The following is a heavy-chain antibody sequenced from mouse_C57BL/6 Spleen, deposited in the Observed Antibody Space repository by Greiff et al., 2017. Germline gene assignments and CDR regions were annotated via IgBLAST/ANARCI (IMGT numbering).Heavy chain of an antibody. CDR1: GYTFTDYY. V-gene: IGHV1-26*01. CDR2: INPNNGGT. Sequence: VQLQQSGPELVKPGASVKISCKASGYTFTDYYMNWVKQSHGKSLEWIGDINPNNGGTSYNQKFKGKATLTVDKSSSTAYMELRSLTSEDSAVYYCARSDGNDLGFAYWGQGTLVTVSA. J-gene: IGHJ3*01. CDR3: ARSDGNDLGFAY. D-gene: IGHD2-2*01.